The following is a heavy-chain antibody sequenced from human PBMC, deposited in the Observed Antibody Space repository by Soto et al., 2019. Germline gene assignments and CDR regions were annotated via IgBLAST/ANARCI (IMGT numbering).Heavy chain of an antibody. D-gene: IGHD3-16*02. J-gene: IGHJ4*02. CDR3: TTVEYDYVWGSYRYSRAY. Sequence: VGSLRLSCAASGFTFSNAWMSWVRQAPGKGLDLVGRIKSKTDGGTTDYAAPVKGIFTISRDDSKTTLYLQMNSLKTEDTAVYYCTTVEYDYVWGSYRYSRAYWGQGTLSTDAS. V-gene: IGHV3-15*01. CDR1: GFTFSNAW. CDR2: IKSKTDGGTT.